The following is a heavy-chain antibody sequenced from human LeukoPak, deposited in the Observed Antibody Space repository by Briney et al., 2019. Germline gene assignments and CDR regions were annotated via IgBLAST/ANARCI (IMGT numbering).Heavy chain of an antibody. D-gene: IGHD3-10*01. Sequence: GRSLRLSCAASGFTFSSYGMHWVRQAPGKGLEWVAFIRYDGSNKYYADSVKGRFTISRDNSKNTLYLQMNSLRAEDTAVYYCAKDRGTSLAPWGQGTLVTVSS. CDR2: IRYDGSNK. J-gene: IGHJ4*02. V-gene: IGHV3-30*02. CDR3: AKDRGTSLAP. CDR1: GFTFSSYG.